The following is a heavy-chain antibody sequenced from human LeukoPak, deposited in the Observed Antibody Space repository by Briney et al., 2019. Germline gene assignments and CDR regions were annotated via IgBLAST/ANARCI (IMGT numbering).Heavy chain of an antibody. J-gene: IGHJ4*02. CDR3: ARVRIAVAGKYYFDY. CDR1: GYTFTGYY. CDR2: INPNSGGT. V-gene: IGHV1-2*02. D-gene: IGHD6-19*01. Sequence: ASVKVSCKASGYTFTGYYMHWVRQAPGQGLEWMGWINPNSGGTNYAQKFQGRVTMTRDTSISTAYMELSRLRSDDTAVYYCARVRIAVAGKYYFDYWGQETLVTVSS.